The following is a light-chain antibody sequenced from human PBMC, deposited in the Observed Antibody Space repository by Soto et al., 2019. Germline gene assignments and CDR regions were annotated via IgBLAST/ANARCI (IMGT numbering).Light chain of an antibody. CDR1: QSVDNSN. J-gene: IGKJ5*01. Sequence: EIVLAPSPGTLSLSPGERATPSCRASQSVDNSNLAWYQQKLGRAPRLLISGASTRATGIPDRFSGSESETDFTLTIARLEPEDFAVYYCQQYGSSPRTFGQGTRLEIK. CDR3: QQYGSSPRT. V-gene: IGKV3-20*01. CDR2: GAS.